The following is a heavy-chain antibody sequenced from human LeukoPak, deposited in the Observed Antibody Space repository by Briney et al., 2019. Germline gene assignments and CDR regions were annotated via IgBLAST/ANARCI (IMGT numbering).Heavy chain of an antibody. J-gene: IGHJ3*02. D-gene: IGHD6-13*01. V-gene: IGHV4-59*01. CDR3: AREGGVAAPDAFDI. Sequence: PSETLSLTCTVSGDSISSYHWSWIRQPPGKGLEWIGYIYYSGSTKYNPSLKSRVTISVDTSKNQFSLRLSSVTAADTAVYYCAREGGVAAPDAFDIWGQGTMVTVSS. CDR1: GDSISSYH. CDR2: IYYSGST.